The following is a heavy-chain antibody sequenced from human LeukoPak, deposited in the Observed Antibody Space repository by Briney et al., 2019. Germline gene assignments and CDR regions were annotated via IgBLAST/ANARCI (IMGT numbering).Heavy chain of an antibody. Sequence: SSETLSLTCAVSGGSISSSNWWSWVRQPPGQGLEWIGEIYHSGSTNYNPSLKSRVTISVDKSKNQFSLKLTSVTAADTAAYYCARQGDSGWYYFDYWGQGTLVTVSS. CDR2: IYHSGST. D-gene: IGHD6-19*01. J-gene: IGHJ4*02. CDR1: GGSISSSNW. CDR3: ARQGDSGWYYFDY. V-gene: IGHV4-4*02.